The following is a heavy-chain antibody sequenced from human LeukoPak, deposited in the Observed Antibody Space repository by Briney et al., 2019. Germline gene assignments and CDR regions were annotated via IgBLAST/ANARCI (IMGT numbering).Heavy chain of an antibody. V-gene: IGHV3-11*01. Sequence: PGGSLRLSCAASGFTFSDYYMSWIRQAPGKGLEWVSYISSSGSTKYYADSVKGRFTISRDNAKNSLYLQMNSLRAEDTAVYYCARVLHYYYYYMDVWGKGTTVTVSS. CDR3: ARVLHYYYYYMDV. CDR1: GFTFSDYY. J-gene: IGHJ6*03. CDR2: ISSSGSTK.